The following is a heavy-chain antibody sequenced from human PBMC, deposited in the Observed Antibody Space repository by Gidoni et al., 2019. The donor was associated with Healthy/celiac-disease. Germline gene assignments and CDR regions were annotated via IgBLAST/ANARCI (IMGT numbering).Heavy chain of an antibody. CDR1: GGSISSYY. CDR3: ARGQLVNGPIGSSVFDY. J-gene: IGHJ4*02. D-gene: IGHD1-1*01. V-gene: IGHV4-59*01. CDR2: IYYSGST. Sequence: QVQLQESGPGLVKSSETLSLTCTVSGGSISSYYWSWIRQPPGKGLEWIGYIYYSGSTNYNPSLKSRVTISVDTSKNQFSLKLSSVTAADTAVYYCARGQLVNGPIGSSVFDYWGQGTLVTVSS.